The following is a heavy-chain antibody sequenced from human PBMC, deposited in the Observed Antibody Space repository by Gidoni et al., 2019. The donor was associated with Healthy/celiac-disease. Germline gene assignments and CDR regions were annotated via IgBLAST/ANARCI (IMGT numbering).Heavy chain of an antibody. CDR3: AGDLLRTAMTTDYYYYGMDV. Sequence: QVQLVQSGAEEKMPGASVRVSCKASGYTFTGYYLHWVRQAPGQGLEWLGWINPNSGGTNYAQKFQGWVTMTRDTSISTAYMELSRLRSDDTAVYYCAGDLLRTAMTTDYYYYGMDVWGQGTTVTVSS. V-gene: IGHV1-2*04. CDR2: INPNSGGT. D-gene: IGHD5-18*01. CDR1: GYTFTGYY. J-gene: IGHJ6*02.